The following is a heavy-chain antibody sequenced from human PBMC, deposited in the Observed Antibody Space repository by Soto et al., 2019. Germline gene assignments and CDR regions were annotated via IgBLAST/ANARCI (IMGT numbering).Heavy chain of an antibody. Sequence: QLQLQESGPGLVKPSETLSLTCTVSGGSISSNSYYWGWIRQPPGKGLEWIGSIYYSGSTCYNPSLKSRVTISVXTXKXXFSLKLSSVTAADTAVYYCARQRGYCSGGSCPCDYWGQGTLVTVSS. CDR2: IYYSGST. D-gene: IGHD2-15*01. V-gene: IGHV4-39*01. CDR3: ARQRGYCSGGSCPCDY. J-gene: IGHJ4*02. CDR1: GGSISSNSYY.